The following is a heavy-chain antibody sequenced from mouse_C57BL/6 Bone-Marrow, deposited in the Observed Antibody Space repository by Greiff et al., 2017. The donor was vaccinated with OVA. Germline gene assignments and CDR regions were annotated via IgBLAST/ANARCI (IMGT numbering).Heavy chain of an antibody. CDR2: IDPSDSYT. CDR1: GYTFTSYW. CDR3: ARSPTRFAY. Sequence: VQLQQPGAELVKPGASVKLSCKASGYTFTSYWMQWVKQRPGQGLEWIGEIDPSDSYTNYNQKFKGKATLTVDTSSRTAYMQLSSLTSEDSAVYYYARSPTRFAYWGQGTLVTVSA. J-gene: IGHJ3*01. V-gene: IGHV1-50*01.